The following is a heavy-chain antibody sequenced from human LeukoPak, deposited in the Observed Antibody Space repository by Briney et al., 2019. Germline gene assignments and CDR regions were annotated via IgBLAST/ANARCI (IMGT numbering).Heavy chain of an antibody. J-gene: IGHJ6*02. V-gene: IGHV3-74*01. CDR1: GFTSSSYW. Sequence: GGSLRLSCAASGFTSSSYWMHWVRQDPRKGLVWVSRINGDGRNINYADSVRGRFTISRDNAKNTLYLQMNTLRVEDTAVYYCTRDLMDYDVSTGLHHYYMDVWGQGTTVTVSS. D-gene: IGHD3-9*01. CDR3: TRDLMDYDVSTGLHHYYMDV. CDR2: INGDGRNI.